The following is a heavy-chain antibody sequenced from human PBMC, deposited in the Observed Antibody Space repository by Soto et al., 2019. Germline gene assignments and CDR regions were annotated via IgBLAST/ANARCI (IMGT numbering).Heavy chain of an antibody. CDR3: ARDQYRYSCYDPSCRWSNFDY. CDR2: IKPDGIDN. D-gene: IGHD2-15*01. V-gene: IGHV3-7*01. J-gene: IGHJ4*02. CDR1: GFTFSNYW. Sequence: EVQLVVSGGGLVQPGGSLRLSCAASGFTFSNYWMSWVRQAHGKGREWVANIKPDGIDNYSVDSVKGRVSISRDNANNSLYLQMNSLRVEDTAAYYCARDQYRYSCYDPSCRWSNFDYWGQGTMVTVSS.